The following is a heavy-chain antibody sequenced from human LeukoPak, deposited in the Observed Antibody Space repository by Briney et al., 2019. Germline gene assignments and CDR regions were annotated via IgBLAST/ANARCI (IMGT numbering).Heavy chain of an antibody. Sequence: GGSLRLSCEASGFTVSSNYMSGVPQAPGKGLDWVSVIYSGGATNYEDSVKGRFTISRDNSKNTLYLQMNSLRDEDTAMYYCAREGYEYLGYPFDYWGQGTLVTVSS. D-gene: IGHD5-18*01. CDR1: GFTVSSNY. V-gene: IGHV3-53*01. CDR3: AREGYEYLGYPFDY. J-gene: IGHJ4*02. CDR2: IYSGGAT.